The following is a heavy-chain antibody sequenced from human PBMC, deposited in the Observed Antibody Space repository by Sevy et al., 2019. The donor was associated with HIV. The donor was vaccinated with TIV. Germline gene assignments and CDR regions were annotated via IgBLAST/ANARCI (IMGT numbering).Heavy chain of an antibody. Sequence: ASVKVSCKTSGYTFTSYIISWVRQAPAQGLEWMGRISAYNGDTKYAQKLQGRVTMTTDTSTSTAYMELRSLKSDDTAVYYCARAPSGSQGPGQYFHHWGQGTLVTVSS. CDR2: ISAYNGDT. V-gene: IGHV1-18*01. CDR1: GYTFTSYI. CDR3: ARAPSGSQGPGQYFHH. J-gene: IGHJ1*01. D-gene: IGHD1-26*01.